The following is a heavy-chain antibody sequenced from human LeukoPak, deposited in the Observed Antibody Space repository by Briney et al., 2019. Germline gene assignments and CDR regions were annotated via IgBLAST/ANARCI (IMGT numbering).Heavy chain of an antibody. J-gene: IGHJ4*02. Sequence: SETLSLACTVSGGSISSYYWSWIRQPPGKGLGWIGYIYYSGSTNYNPSLKSRVTISVDTSKNQFSLKLSSVTAADTAVYYCARHVPDYGDYRPPTTAALDYWGQGTLVTVSS. V-gene: IGHV4-59*08. CDR1: GGSISSYY. CDR2: IYYSGST. D-gene: IGHD4-17*01. CDR3: ARHVPDYGDYRPPTTAALDY.